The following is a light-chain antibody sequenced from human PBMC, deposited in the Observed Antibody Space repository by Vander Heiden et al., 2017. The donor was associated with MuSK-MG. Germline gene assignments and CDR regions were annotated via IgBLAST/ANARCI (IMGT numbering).Light chain of an antibody. CDR2: EVF. V-gene: IGKV2D-29*01. CDR3: RQCTRRSA. CDR1: QSLLHSDGKTY. J-gene: IGKJ2*01. Sequence: DIVMTQTPLSLSVTPGQPASITCKSSQSLLHSDGKTYVHWYLGKPGQPPPLLIYEVFTRSPGVPEWFSCRGSWTDFTRKISRGEAADVGVYYGRQCTRRSAFGQGTRLEMK.